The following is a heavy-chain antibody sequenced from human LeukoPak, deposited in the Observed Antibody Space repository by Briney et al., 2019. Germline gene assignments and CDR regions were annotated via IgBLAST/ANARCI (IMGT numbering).Heavy chain of an antibody. CDR1: GFTFSNYG. CDR3: ARGNQNLAATLDY. V-gene: IGHV3-33*01. CDR2: IWYDGSNE. J-gene: IGHJ4*02. Sequence: GGSLILSCAASGFTFSNYGMHWVRQAPGKGLEWVAVIWYDGSNEYYADSVKGRFTISRDNSKDTLYLQMSSLRAEDTAVYYCARGNQNLAATLDYWGQGTLVTVSS. D-gene: IGHD2-15*01.